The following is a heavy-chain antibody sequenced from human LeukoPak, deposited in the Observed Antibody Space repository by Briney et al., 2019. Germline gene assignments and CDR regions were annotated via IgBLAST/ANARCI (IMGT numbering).Heavy chain of an antibody. CDR2: IYSSDTT. D-gene: IGHD3-10*01. V-gene: IGHV3-48*02. CDR3: ARDLHYAFDI. J-gene: IGHJ3*02. CDR1: GFTFSGYA. Sequence: GGSLRLSCAASGFTFSGYAMNWVRQAPGKGLEWVSHIYSSDTTYADPVKGRFTISRDNAKNSLYLQMNSLRDEDTAVYYCARDLHYAFDIWGQGTMVTVSS.